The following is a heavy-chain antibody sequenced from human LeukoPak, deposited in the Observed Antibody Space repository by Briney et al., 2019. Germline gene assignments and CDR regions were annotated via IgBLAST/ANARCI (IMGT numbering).Heavy chain of an antibody. D-gene: IGHD3-3*02. V-gene: IGHV4-31*03. Sequence: SQTLSLTCTVSGGSISSGGYYWSWIRQHPGKGLEWIGYIYYSGSTYYNPSLKSRVTISVDTSKNQFSLTLSSVTAADTAVYYCARSLLFSTRAAFDYWGQGTLVTVSS. CDR3: ARSLLFSTRAAFDY. J-gene: IGHJ4*02. CDR2: IYYSGST. CDR1: GGSISSGGYY.